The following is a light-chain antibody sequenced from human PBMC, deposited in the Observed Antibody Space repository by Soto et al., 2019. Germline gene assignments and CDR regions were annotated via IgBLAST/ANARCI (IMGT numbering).Light chain of an antibody. CDR3: RQYGTSPLT. CDR2: GAS. J-gene: IGKJ4*01. Sequence: AVTQSTGTLSLSAWERASLACRASQSTDTHSLAWYQKKPGQAPRLLIEGASSRATGSPESGSGSRAETGGTLTSTRLESEHFAVYDCRQYGTSPLTFGGGTKVDIK. V-gene: IGKV3-20*01. CDR1: QSTDTHS.